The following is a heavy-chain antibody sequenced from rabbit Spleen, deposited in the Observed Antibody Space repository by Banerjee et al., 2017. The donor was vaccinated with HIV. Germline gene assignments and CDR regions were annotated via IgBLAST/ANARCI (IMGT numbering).Heavy chain of an antibody. CDR3: ARDPYSIYSGGPWNL. J-gene: IGHJ4*01. CDR2: TYPGSGCNA. Sequence: QSLEESGGDLVKPGASLTLTCTASAFSFISRYWMSWGRHAPGKGLEWIVCTYPGSGCNAYYVSWAKGRFTISKTSSTTVPLQMTSLTAADTDSYFCARDPYSIYSGGPWNLWGQGTLVTVS. V-gene: IGHV1S40*01. D-gene: IGHD4-1*01. CDR1: AFSFISRYW.